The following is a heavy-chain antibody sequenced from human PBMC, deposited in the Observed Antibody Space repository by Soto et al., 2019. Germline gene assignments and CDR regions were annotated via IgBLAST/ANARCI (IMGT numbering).Heavy chain of an antibody. CDR2: ISSSSSTI. CDR1: GFTFSSYS. D-gene: IGHD3-22*01. Sequence: GRSLRLSCAASGFTFSSYSMNWVRQAPGKGLEWVSYISSSSSTIYYADSVKGRFTISRDNAKNSLYLQMNSLRDEDTAVYYCARDSRVWYYYDSSGYLFFDPWGQGTLVTVSS. V-gene: IGHV3-48*02. CDR3: ARDSRVWYYYDSSGYLFFDP. J-gene: IGHJ5*02.